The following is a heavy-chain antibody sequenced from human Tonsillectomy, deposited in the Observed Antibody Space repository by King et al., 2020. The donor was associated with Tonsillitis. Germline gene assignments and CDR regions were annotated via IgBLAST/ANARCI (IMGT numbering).Heavy chain of an antibody. D-gene: IGHD3-10*01. CDR1: GFNFSTFW. V-gene: IGHV3-7*04. CDR3: AGDGRWNYYGSGSYSPLWY. J-gene: IGHJ4*02. Sequence: VQLVESGGGLVQPGGSLRLSCIASGFNFSTFWMTWVRQAPGKGLEWVANIKEDGGERYYVDSVKGRFTISRDNAMQSLFLHMSSLRADDTAVYYCAGDGRWNYYGSGSYSPLWYWGQGTLVTVSS. CDR2: IKEDGGER.